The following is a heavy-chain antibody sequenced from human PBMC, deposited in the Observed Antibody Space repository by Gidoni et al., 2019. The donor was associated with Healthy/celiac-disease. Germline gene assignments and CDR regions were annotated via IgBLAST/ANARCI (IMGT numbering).Heavy chain of an antibody. J-gene: IGHJ6*02. CDR2: INHSGST. Sequence: QVQLQQWGAGLLKPSETLSLTCAVYGGSFSGYYWSWIRQPPGKGLEWIGEINHSGSTNYNPSLKSRVTISVDTSKNQFSLKLSSVTAADTAVYYCARGHGGSGYYYYYYGMDVWGQGTTVTVSS. D-gene: IGHD3-22*01. CDR1: GGSFSGYY. CDR3: ARGHGGSGYYYYYYGMDV. V-gene: IGHV4-34*01.